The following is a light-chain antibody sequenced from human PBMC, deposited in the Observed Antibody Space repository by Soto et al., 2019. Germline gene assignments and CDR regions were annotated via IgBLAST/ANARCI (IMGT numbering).Light chain of an antibody. CDR3: QQYGSSPLT. J-gene: IGKJ4*01. CDR1: QSVSSSY. V-gene: IGKV3-20*01. CDR2: GAS. Sequence: ENVLTQSPGTLSLSPGERATLSCMASQSVSSSYLAWYQQKPGQAPRLLIYGASSRATGIPDRFSGSGSGTDFTLTISRLEPEDFAVYYCQQYGSSPLTFGGGTKVDIK.